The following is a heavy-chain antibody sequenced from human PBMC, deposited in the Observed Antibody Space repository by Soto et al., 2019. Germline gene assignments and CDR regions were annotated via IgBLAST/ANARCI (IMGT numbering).Heavy chain of an antibody. Sequence: SGPTLVNPTQTLTLTCTFSGFSFTTAGVAVGWIRQTPGVALEWLTLIYYHDDRRFSPSLKTRLTITGDTSKNQVVLSLTNVDPGDTATYFCAHSDGGYEIIYFDFWGQGVPVTVSS. CDR2: IYYHDDR. CDR3: AHSDGGYEIIYFDF. V-gene: IGHV2-5*01. J-gene: IGHJ4*02. CDR1: GFSFTTAGVA. D-gene: IGHD5-12*01.